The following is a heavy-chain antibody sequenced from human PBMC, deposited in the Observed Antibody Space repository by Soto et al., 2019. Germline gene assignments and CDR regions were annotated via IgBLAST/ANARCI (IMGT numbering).Heavy chain of an antibody. CDR3: APGRGYNYWYYFDY. CDR2: LYLNNEK. CDR1: GFSLSTSGVG. Sequence: SGPTLVNPPQTLTLTCTFSGFSLSTSGVGVGWNRQPPGKALEWVAPLYLNNEKRYSPSLKSRLTITKDASTNQVVLTMTNMDPVDTATYYCAPGRGYNYWYYFDYWGQGTLVTVSA. D-gene: IGHD5-18*01. V-gene: IGHV2-5*01. J-gene: IGHJ4*02.